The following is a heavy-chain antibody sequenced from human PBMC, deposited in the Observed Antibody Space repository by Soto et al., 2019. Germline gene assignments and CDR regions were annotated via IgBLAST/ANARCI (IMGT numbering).Heavy chain of an antibody. CDR3: ARDCSGGSCHAFDI. V-gene: IGHV4-4*02. Sequence: QVQLQESGPGLVKPSGTLSLTCAVSSGSISSSNWWSWVRQPPGKGLEWIGEIYHSGSTNYNPSLKRRVTISVDKSKNQFTLKLSAVTAADTAVYYGARDCSGGSCHAFDIWGQGTMVTVSS. CDR2: IYHSGST. J-gene: IGHJ3*02. D-gene: IGHD2-15*01. CDR1: SGSISSSNW.